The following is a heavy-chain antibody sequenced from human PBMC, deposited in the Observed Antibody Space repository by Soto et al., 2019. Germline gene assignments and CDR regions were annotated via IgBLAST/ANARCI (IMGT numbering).Heavy chain of an antibody. CDR1: GFTFSSYG. V-gene: IGHV3-30*18. CDR3: AKGGGYDFWSGYHQNYYYYMDV. Sequence: GGSLRLSCAASGFTFSSYGMHWVRQAPGKGLEWVAVISYDGSNKYYADSVKGRFTISRDNSKNTLYLQMNSLRAEDTAVYYCAKGGGYDFWSGYHQNYYYYMDVWGKGTTVTVSS. CDR2: ISYDGSNK. D-gene: IGHD3-3*01. J-gene: IGHJ6*03.